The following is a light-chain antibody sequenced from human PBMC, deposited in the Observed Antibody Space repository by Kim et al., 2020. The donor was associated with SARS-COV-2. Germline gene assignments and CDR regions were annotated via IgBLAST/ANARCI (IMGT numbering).Light chain of an antibody. CDR1: SGSIASNY. CDR3: QSYNTTNRWV. J-gene: IGLJ3*02. CDR2: DDD. V-gene: IGLV6-57*02. Sequence: KKVTISCTGSSGSIASNYVQWYQQRPGSAPTTVIYDDDQRPSGVPDRFSGSIDSSSNSASLTISGLKTEDEADYYCQSYNTTNRWVFGGGTKLTVL.